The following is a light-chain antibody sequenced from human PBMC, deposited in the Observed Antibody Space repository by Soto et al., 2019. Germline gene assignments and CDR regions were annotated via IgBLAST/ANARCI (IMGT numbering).Light chain of an antibody. J-gene: IGLJ2*01. CDR2: AND. V-gene: IGLV1-40*01. CDR1: SSNIGAGFH. CDR3: QSYDNSLLAYV. Sequence: QSVLTQPPSVSGAPGQRLTISCAGTSSNIGAGFHVHWYQQLPGTAPKLLIYANDDRPSGVPDRFSGSTSGTSASLAITGLQAEDAADYYCQSYDNSLLAYVFGGGTKLTVL.